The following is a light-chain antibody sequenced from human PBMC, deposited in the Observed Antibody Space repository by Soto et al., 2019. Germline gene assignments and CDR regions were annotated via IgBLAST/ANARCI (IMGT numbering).Light chain of an antibody. CDR2: AAS. J-gene: IGKJ1*01. V-gene: IGKV3-20*01. CDR3: LQYGAPLCT. Sequence: EIALTQSPGTLSLSPGERATLSCRASQSVTANYLAWYQQKPGQAPRLLIYAASIGGTGVPDRFSGSGSGTDVTLTISRMEPEDFSVDYCLQYGAPLCTFGQGTKVEIK. CDR1: QSVTANY.